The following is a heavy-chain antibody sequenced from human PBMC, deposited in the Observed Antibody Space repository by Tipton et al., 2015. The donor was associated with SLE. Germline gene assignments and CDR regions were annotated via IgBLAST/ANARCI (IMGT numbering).Heavy chain of an antibody. V-gene: IGHV5-51*03. CDR2: IYPDDSDT. D-gene: IGHD1-1*01. J-gene: IGHJ3*02. Sequence: QLVQSGAEVKKPGESLKISCQGSGYSFPNYWIVWVRQMPGQGLEWMGSIYPDDSDTRYSPSFQGQVTMSADRSISTACLQLSSLKASDTAMYYCAREDSDISGIFDIWGQGTMATVSS. CDR3: AREDSDISGIFDI. CDR1: GYSFPNYW.